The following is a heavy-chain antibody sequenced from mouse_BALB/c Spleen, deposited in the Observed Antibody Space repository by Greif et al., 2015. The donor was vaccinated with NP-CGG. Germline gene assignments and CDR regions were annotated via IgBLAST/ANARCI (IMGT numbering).Heavy chain of an antibody. V-gene: IGHV2-9*02. CDR1: GFSLTSYG. D-gene: IGHD4-1*01. CDR3: ARDRGTGTGGYFDY. CDR2: IWAGGST. J-gene: IGHJ2*01. Sequence: VKLVESGPGLVAPSQSLSITCTVSGFSLTSYGVHWVRQPPGKGLEWLGVIWAGGSTNYNSALMSRLSISKDNSKSQVFLKMNSLQTDDTAMYYCARDRGTGTGGYFDYWGQGTTPTVSS.